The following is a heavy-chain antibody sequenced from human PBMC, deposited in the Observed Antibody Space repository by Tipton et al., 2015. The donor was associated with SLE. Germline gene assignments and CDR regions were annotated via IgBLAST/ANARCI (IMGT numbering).Heavy chain of an antibody. CDR3: ARNTYYDFWSGYRSYYYYMDV. V-gene: IGHV3-21*01. CDR1: GFTFSSYT. CDR2: ISSSSTYI. D-gene: IGHD3-3*01. Sequence: SLRLSCAASGFTFSSYTMNWVRQAPGKGLEWVSSISSSSTYIYYADSVKGRFTISRDNAKNSLYLQMNSLRAEDTAVYYCARNTYYDFWSGYRSYYYYMDVWGKGTTVTVSS. J-gene: IGHJ6*03.